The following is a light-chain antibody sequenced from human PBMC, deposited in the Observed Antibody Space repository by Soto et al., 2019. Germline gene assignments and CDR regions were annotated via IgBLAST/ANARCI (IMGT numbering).Light chain of an antibody. CDR1: SSDVGGYNF. CDR2: DVS. V-gene: IGLV2-14*03. J-gene: IGLJ1*01. Sequence: QSALTQPASVSGSPGQWVTISCAGTSSDVGGYNFVSWYQQHPGKAPQLMIYDVSSRPSGVSNRFSGSRSGNTASLTISGLQAEDEADYYCSSYTSSYTYVFGTGTKVTVL. CDR3: SSYTSSYTYV.